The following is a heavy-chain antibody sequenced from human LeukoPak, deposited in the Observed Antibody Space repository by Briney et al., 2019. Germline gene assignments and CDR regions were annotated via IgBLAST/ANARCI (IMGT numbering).Heavy chain of an antibody. V-gene: IGHV4-61*02. CDR1: GGSISSGSYY. J-gene: IGHJ4*02. D-gene: IGHD3-10*01. CDR3: ATLTMVRGVIVDY. CDR2: IYTSGST. Sequence: SQTLSLTCTVSGGSISSGSYYWSWIRQPAGKGLEWIGRIYTSGSTNYNPSLKSRVTISVDTSKNQFSLKLSSVTAADTAVYYCATLTMVRGVIVDYWGQGTLVTVCS.